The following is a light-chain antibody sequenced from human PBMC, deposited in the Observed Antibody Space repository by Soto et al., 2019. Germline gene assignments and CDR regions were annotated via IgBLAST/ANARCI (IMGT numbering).Light chain of an antibody. CDR1: ISNVGSNY. Sequence: QSVLTQPPSVSAAPGQKVTISFSGSISNVGSNYVSWYQQLPGTAPKLLIYDNNKRPSGIPDRFSGSKSGTSATLDITGLQTGDEADYYCATWDRSLSVYVLFGGGTKLTVL. V-gene: IGLV1-51*01. CDR3: ATWDRSLSVYVL. CDR2: DNN. J-gene: IGLJ2*01.